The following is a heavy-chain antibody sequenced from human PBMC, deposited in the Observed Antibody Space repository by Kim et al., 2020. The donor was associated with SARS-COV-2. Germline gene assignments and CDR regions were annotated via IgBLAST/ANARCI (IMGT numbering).Heavy chain of an antibody. Sequence: GGSLRLSCAASGFTFSDYYMSWIRQAPGKGLEWVSYISSSSSYTNYADSVKGRFTISRDNAKNSLYLQMNSLRAEDTAVYYCARSDVLRYFDWAPYYFDYWGQGTLVTVSS. V-gene: IGHV3-11*06. CDR2: ISSSSSYT. CDR1: GFTFSDYY. CDR3: ARSDVLRYFDWAPYYFDY. J-gene: IGHJ4*02. D-gene: IGHD3-9*01.